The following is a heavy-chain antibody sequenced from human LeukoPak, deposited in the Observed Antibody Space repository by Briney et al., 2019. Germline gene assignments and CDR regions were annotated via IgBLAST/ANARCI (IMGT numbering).Heavy chain of an antibody. Sequence: SETLSLTCTVSGGSVNNNYWGWIRQPPGKGLEWIGSIYYSGSTYYNPSLKSRVTISVDTSKNQFSLELSSVTAADTAVYYCARHLGYTSVVEGGYFDYWGQGTLVTVSS. CDR3: ARHLGYTSVVEGGYFDY. J-gene: IGHJ4*02. CDR1: GGSVNNNY. V-gene: IGHV4-39*01. D-gene: IGHD6-25*01. CDR2: IYYSGST.